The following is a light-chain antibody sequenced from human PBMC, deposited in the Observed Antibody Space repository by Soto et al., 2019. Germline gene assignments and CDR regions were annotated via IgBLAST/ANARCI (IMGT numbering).Light chain of an antibody. Sequence: QSALTQPASVSGSPRQSITISCTGTSSDVGGYNYVSWYQQHPGKVPKLMIYDVNNRPSGVSNRFSGSKSGNTASLTISGLQAEDEADYYCSSYTSTSALVVFGGGTKLTVL. V-gene: IGLV2-14*01. CDR2: DVN. J-gene: IGLJ2*01. CDR3: SSYTSTSALVV. CDR1: SSDVGGYNY.